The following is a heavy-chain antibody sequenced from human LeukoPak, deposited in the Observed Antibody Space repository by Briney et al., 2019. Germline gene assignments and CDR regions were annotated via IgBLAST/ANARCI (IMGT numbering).Heavy chain of an antibody. CDR3: ARGGDSYDILTGHYKTYPYDY. CDR1: GDSISSGGYS. CDR2: IYHSGST. Sequence: SETLSLTCAVSGDSISSGGYSWSWIRQPPGKGLEWIGYIYHSGSTYYNPSLKSRITISVDRSKNQFSLKLSSVTAADTAVYYCARGGDSYDILTGHYKTYPYDYWGQGTLVTVSS. J-gene: IGHJ4*02. V-gene: IGHV4-30-2*01. D-gene: IGHD3-9*01.